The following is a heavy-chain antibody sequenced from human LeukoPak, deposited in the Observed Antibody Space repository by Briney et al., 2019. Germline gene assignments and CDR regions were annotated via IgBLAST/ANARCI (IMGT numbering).Heavy chain of an antibody. CDR3: ARDSDAYGASHYFDY. CDR2: IIPILGIA. D-gene: IGHD4-17*01. Sequence: ASVKVSCKASGGTFSSYTISWVRQAPGQGLEWMGRIIPILGIANYAQKFQGRVTITADKSTSTAYMELSSLRSEDTAVYYCARDSDAYGASHYFDYWGQGTLVTVSS. J-gene: IGHJ4*02. CDR1: GGTFSSYT. V-gene: IGHV1-69*04.